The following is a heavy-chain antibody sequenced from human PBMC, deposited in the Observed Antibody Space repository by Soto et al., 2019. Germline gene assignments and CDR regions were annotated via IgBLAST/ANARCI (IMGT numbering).Heavy chain of an antibody. D-gene: IGHD3-22*01. CDR2: IYYTGST. CDR3: ASGPDSYDISGYFEP. V-gene: IGHV4-61*01. J-gene: IGHJ5*02. CDR1: GDSVSSGNYY. Sequence: SETLSLTCTVSGDSVSSGNYYWSWIRQPPGKGLEWIGCIYYTGSTNYNPSFKSRVTISKDTSKNQFSLKLRSATAADTAVYFCASGPDSYDISGYFEPWGQGTLVTVSS.